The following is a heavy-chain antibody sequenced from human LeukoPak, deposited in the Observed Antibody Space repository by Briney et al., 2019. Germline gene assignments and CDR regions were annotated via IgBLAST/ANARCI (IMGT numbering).Heavy chain of an antibody. V-gene: IGHV1-2*02. D-gene: IGHD3-22*01. CDR3: AREYYYDSSGYFDY. CDR2: INPNSGGT. CDR1: GYTFTGYY. Sequence: ASVKVSCKASGYTFTGYYMHWVRQAPGQGLEWMGWINPNSGGTNYAQKFQGRVTMTRDTSISTAYMELSRLRSDDTAVYYCAREYYYDSSGYFDYWGQGTLVTVSS. J-gene: IGHJ4*02.